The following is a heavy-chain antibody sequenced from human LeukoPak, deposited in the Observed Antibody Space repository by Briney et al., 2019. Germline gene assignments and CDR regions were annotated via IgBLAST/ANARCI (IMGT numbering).Heavy chain of an antibody. D-gene: IGHD1/OR15-1a*01. J-gene: IGHJ3*02. Sequence: SETLSLTCAVSGGSINSYYWSWIRQPPGQGLEWIAYIYSSGDSNYNPSFKSRVTISVDTSKNQFSLKLTSVAAADTAIYYCARQPSGTAAFGIWGQGTMVIVSS. V-gene: IGHV4-59*08. CDR2: IYSSGDS. CDR3: ARQPSGTAAFGI. CDR1: GGSINSYY.